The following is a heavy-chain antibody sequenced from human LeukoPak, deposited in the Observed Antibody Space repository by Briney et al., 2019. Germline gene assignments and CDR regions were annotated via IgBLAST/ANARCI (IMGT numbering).Heavy chain of an antibody. D-gene: IGHD2-15*01. J-gene: IGHJ3*02. V-gene: IGHV4-59*01. Sequence: SETLSLTCTVSGGSISPYFWSWIRQPPGKGLEWIGYIYYSGSTNYNPSLKSRVTISVDTSKNQFSLKLSSVTAADTAVYYCFGRGLDAFDIWGQGTMVTVSS. CDR2: IYYSGST. CDR1: GGSISPYF. CDR3: FGRGLDAFDI.